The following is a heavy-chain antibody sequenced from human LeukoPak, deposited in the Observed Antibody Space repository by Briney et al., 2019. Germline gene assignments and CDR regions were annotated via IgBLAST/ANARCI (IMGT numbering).Heavy chain of an antibody. J-gene: IGHJ4*02. CDR3: AREARGRYYYDSSGYYYFDY. CDR1: GGTFSSYA. Sequence: SVKVSCKASGGTFSSYAISWVRQAPGQGLEWMGGIIPIFGTANYAQKFQGRVTITADESTSTAYMELSSLRFEDTAVYYCAREARGRYYYDSSGYYYFDYWGQGTLVTVSS. CDR2: IIPIFGTA. V-gene: IGHV1-69*13. D-gene: IGHD3-22*01.